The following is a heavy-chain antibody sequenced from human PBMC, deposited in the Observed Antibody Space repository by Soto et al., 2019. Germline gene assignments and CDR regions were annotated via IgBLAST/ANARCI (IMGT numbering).Heavy chain of an antibody. CDR2: VNPILSLS. CDR1: GDTFNFYS. CDR3: ATSYGSGYRAFDS. Sequence: QVQLVQSGDEVKRPGSSVKVSCKASGDTFNFYSINWVRQAPGLGLEWLGRVNPILSLSNYAQRFQGRVTMTADKSTSTASMILNSLTSEDTAMYYCATSYGSGYRAFDSWGQGALVTVSS. V-gene: IGHV1-69*02. J-gene: IGHJ4*02. D-gene: IGHD3-10*01.